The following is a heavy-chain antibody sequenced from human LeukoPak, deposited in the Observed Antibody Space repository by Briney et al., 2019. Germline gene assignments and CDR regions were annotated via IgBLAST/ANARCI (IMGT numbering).Heavy chain of an antibody. CDR2: INDSGRT. J-gene: IGHJ6*03. CDR1: GGSFSNYY. V-gene: IGHV4-34*01. D-gene: IGHD1-7*01. Sequence: SETLSLTCAVYGGSFSNYYWSWIRQPPGKGLEWIGEINDSGRTNYNPSLMSRVTVSVDTSKNQFPLRLTSVTATDTAVYYCARRWNYGRNYYIDVWGNGATVSVSS. CDR3: ARRWNYGRNYYIDV.